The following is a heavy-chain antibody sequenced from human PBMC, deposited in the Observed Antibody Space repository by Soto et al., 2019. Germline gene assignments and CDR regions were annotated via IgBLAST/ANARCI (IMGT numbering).Heavy chain of an antibody. Sequence: PSETLSLTCTVSGGSISSGGYYWSWIRQHPGKGLEWIRYIYYSGSTYYNPSLKSRVTISVDTSKNQFSLKLSSVTAADTAVYYCARDGSGSYSNWFDPWGQGTLVTVSS. CDR1: GGSISSGGYY. V-gene: IGHV4-31*03. D-gene: IGHD1-26*01. CDR2: IYYSGST. J-gene: IGHJ5*02. CDR3: ARDGSGSYSNWFDP.